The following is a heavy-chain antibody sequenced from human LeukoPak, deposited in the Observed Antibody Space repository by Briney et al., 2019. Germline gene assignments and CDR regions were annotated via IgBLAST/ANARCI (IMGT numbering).Heavy chain of an antibody. V-gene: IGHV1-69*01. Sequence: SVKVSCKASGGTFSSYAVSWVRQPPGQGLEWMGGIIPIFGTANYAQKFQGRVTITADESTSTAYMELSSLRSEDTAVYYCARVFPYCSSTSCYGWFDPWGQGTLVTVSS. D-gene: IGHD2-2*01. CDR1: GGTFSSYA. CDR3: ARVFPYCSSTSCYGWFDP. CDR2: IIPIFGTA. J-gene: IGHJ5*02.